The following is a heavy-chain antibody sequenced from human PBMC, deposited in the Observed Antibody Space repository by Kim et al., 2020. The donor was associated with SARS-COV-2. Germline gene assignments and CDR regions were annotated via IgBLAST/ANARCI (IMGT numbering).Heavy chain of an antibody. CDR3: ANEISGIAAAGTPEESYFDY. CDR1: GFTFSSYA. D-gene: IGHD6-13*01. J-gene: IGHJ4*02. CDR2: ISGSGGST. V-gene: IGHV3-23*01. Sequence: GGSLRLSCAASGFTFSSYAMSWVRQAPGKGLEWVSAISGSGGSTYYADSVKGRFTISRDNSKNTLYLQMNSLRAEDTAVYYCANEISGIAAAGTPEESYFDYWGQGTLVTVSS.